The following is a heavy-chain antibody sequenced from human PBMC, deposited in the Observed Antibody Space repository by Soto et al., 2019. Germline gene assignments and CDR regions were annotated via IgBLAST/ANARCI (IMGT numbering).Heavy chain of an antibody. CDR2: INSDGSST. CDR1: GFTFSSYR. J-gene: IGHJ4*02. Sequence: GGSLSVSCAASGFTFSSYRMHWVRQAPGKGLVWVSRINSDGSSTSYADSVKGRFTISRDNAKNTLYLQMSSLRAEDTAVYYCARVPSSSYHYFDYWGQGTLVTVSS. CDR3: ARVPSSSYHYFDY. V-gene: IGHV3-74*01. D-gene: IGHD6-13*01.